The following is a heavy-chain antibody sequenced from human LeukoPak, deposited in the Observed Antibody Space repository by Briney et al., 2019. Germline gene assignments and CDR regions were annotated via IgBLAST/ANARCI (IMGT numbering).Heavy chain of an antibody. J-gene: IGHJ4*02. CDR3: ARSYYDSSGYRYYDY. CDR2: IYYTGSN. Sequence: PPETLSLTRTVSAGSIRGFYWSWIRQPPGKGLEWIGHIYYTGSNYNRPSLKTRVTMSLDTSKHQLFLNLSSLTAADTAVYYCARSYYDSSGYRYYDYWGQGTLVTVSS. D-gene: IGHD3-22*01. CDR1: AGSIRGFY. V-gene: IGHV4-59*01.